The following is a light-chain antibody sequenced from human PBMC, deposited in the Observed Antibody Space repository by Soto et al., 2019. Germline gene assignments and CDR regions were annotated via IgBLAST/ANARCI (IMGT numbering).Light chain of an antibody. Sequence: IQLTQTPSSLSASVGDRVTITCRASQGISSFLAWYQQKPGKAPKLLIYAASSLQSRVPSRFSGSGFGTDFTLTITSLQPEDFATYYCQQVESYPSTFGGGTKVDIK. J-gene: IGKJ4*01. V-gene: IGKV1-9*01. CDR3: QQVESYPST. CDR2: AAS. CDR1: QGISSF.